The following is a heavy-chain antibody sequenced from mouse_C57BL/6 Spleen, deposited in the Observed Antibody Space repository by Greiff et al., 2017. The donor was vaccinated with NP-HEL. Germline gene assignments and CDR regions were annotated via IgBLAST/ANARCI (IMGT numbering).Heavy chain of an antibody. V-gene: IGHV5-17*01. CDR3: ARPRWLLRDYYAMDY. D-gene: IGHD2-3*01. CDR1: GFTFSDYG. J-gene: IGHJ4*01. CDR2: ISSGSSTI. Sequence: EVKVVESGGGLVKPGGSLKLSCAASGFTFSDYGMHWVRQAPEKGLEWVAYISSGSSTIYYADTVKGRFTISRDNAKNTLFLQMTSLRSEDTAMYYCARPRWLLRDYYAMDYWGQGTSVTVSS.